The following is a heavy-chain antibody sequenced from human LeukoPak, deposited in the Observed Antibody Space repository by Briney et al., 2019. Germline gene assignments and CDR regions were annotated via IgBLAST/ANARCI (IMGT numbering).Heavy chain of an antibody. Sequence: GGSLRLSCAASGFTFSSYSMNWVRQAPGKGLAWVSPISSGSSYIYYADSVKGRFTISRDNAKNSLYLQMNSLRAEDTAVYYCASDSSGWYQYFQHWGQGTLVTVSS. V-gene: IGHV3-21*01. CDR2: ISSGSSYI. D-gene: IGHD6-19*01. CDR3: ASDSSGWYQYFQH. CDR1: GFTFSSYS. J-gene: IGHJ1*01.